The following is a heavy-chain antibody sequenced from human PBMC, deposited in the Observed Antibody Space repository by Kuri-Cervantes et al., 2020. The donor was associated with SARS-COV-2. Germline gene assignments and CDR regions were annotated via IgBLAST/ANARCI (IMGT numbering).Heavy chain of an antibody. Sequence: GESLKISCAASGFTFSGHWIHWVRQAPGKGLEWVGRIKSKTDGGTTDYAAPVKGRFTISRDDSKNTLYLQMNSLRAEDTAIYYCARASWDSSGCPKVDYWGQGTRVTVSS. CDR3: ARASWDSSGCPKVDY. J-gene: IGHJ4*02. V-gene: IGHV3-15*01. CDR1: GFTFSGHW. CDR2: IKSKTDGGTT. D-gene: IGHD3-22*01.